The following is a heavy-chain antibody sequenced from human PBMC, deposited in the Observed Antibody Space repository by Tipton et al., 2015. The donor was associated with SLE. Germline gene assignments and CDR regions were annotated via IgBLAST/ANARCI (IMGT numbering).Heavy chain of an antibody. CDR3: VRARRGSGAYRVYYYDY. J-gene: IGHJ4*02. D-gene: IGHD3-10*01. CDR2: IFDSGST. CDR1: GGSISGHY. Sequence: LRLSCTVSGGSISGHYWSWIRQPPGKGLEWIGYIFDSGSTNYNPSLQSRVTISVDTFKNQFSLRLSSVTAADTAVYYCVRARRGSGAYRVYYYDYWGQGTLVTVSS. V-gene: IGHV4-59*11.